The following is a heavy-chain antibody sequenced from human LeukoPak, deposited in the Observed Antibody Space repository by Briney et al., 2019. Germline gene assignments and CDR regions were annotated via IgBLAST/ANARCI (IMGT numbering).Heavy chain of an antibody. V-gene: IGHV4-39*01. CDR2: IYYSGST. Sequence: PSETLSLTCAVSGGSIGNSRYYWGWIRQPPGTGLEWIGTIYYSGSTYYNPSLKSRVTISVDTSKNQFSLKLSSVTAADTAVYYCARHAYSYATSPFDYWGQGTLVTVSS. CDR1: GGSIGNSRYY. CDR3: ARHAYSYATSPFDY. J-gene: IGHJ4*02. D-gene: IGHD5-18*01.